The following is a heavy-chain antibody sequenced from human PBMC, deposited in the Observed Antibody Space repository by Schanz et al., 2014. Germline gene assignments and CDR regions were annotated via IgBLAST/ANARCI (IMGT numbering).Heavy chain of an antibody. D-gene: IGHD6-13*01. Sequence: QVQLVESGGGVVQPGRSRRLSCEASGFTFSSYGMHWVRQAPGKGLEWVAVISYDGSNKYYADSVKGRFTISRDNSKNTLYLQMNSLRAEDTAVYYCARLDSSSWYPRYWGQGTLVTVSS. CDR2: ISYDGSNK. CDR3: ARLDSSSWYPRY. V-gene: IGHV3-30*03. CDR1: GFTFSSYG. J-gene: IGHJ4*02.